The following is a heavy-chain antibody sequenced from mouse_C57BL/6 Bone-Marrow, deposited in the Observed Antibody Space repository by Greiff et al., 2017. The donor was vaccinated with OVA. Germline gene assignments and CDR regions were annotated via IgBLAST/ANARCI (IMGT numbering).Heavy chain of an antibody. J-gene: IGHJ3*01. D-gene: IGHD1-1*01. V-gene: IGHV14-4*01. CDR3: ADYYGSFAY. CDR2: IDPENGDT. CDR1: GFNIKDDY. Sequence: VQLQQSGAELVRPGASVKLSCTASGFNIKDDYMHWVKQRPEQGLEWIGWIDPENGDTEYASKFQGKATITADTSSNTAYLQLSSLTSEDTAVYYCADYYGSFAYWGQGTLVTVSA.